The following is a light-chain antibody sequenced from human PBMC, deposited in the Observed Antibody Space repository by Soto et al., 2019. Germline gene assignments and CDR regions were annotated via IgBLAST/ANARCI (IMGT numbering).Light chain of an antibody. CDR1: SGHSSYA. CDR2: LNSDGSL. Sequence: QLVLTQSPSVSASLGASVKLTCTLSSGHSSYAIAWHQQQPEKGPRYLMKLNSDGSLSKGDGIPDRFSGSSSGAERYLTISSLLSEDEADYYCQTWGAGTVVFGGGTKLTVL. J-gene: IGLJ2*01. CDR3: QTWGAGTVV. V-gene: IGLV4-69*01.